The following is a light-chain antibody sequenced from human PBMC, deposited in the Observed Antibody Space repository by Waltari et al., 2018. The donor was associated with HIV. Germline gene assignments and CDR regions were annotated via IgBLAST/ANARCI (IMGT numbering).Light chain of an antibody. Sequence: QSALTQPASVSGSPGQSITISCPGTSRDVGGYNYVSWYQHHAGKAPKLMIYDVSNRPSGVSNRFSGSKSGNTASLTSSGLQAEDEADYYCNSYTTSSTLHVVFGGGTKLTVL. CDR3: NSYTTSSTLHVV. CDR2: DVS. J-gene: IGLJ2*01. CDR1: SRDVGGYNY. V-gene: IGLV2-14*03.